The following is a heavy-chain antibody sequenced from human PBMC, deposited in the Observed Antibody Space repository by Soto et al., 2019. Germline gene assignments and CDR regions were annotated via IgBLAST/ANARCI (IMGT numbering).Heavy chain of an antibody. V-gene: IGHV1-46*01. CDR1: GYTFAHHN. CDR3: ATVRTVMYTGVQYFFDY. Sequence: GASVKVSCKASGYTFAHHNLHLVRQVPGQGLEWMGIINPTSGTTTYAQRFQGRVTMTRDTSTTTVYMELSSLGSVDTAVYYCATVRTVMYTGVQYFFDYWGQGTQVTVSS. CDR2: INPTSGTT. J-gene: IGHJ4*02. D-gene: IGHD1-26*01.